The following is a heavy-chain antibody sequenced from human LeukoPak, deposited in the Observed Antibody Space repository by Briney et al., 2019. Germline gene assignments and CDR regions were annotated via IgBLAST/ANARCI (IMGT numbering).Heavy chain of an antibody. D-gene: IGHD2-15*01. CDR3: ARISCSGGSCYDNRGYLDY. Sequence: SETLSLTCTVSGGSISSGSYYWRWLRQPAGKGLEWIGRIYTSGSTNYNPSLKSRVTISIDTSKNQFSLKLDSPTAADTAVYYCARISCSGGSCYDNRGYLDYWGQGTLVTVSS. CDR1: GGSISSGSYY. CDR2: IYTSGST. V-gene: IGHV4-61*02. J-gene: IGHJ4*02.